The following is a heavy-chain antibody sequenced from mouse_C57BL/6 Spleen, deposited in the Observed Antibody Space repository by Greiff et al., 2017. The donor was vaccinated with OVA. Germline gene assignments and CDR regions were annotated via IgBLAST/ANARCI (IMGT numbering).Heavy chain of an antibody. CDR3: ASGLRRNYAMDY. Sequence: VQLVESGPGLVQPSQSLSITCTVSGFSLTSYGVHWVRQSPGKGLEWLGVIWSGGSTDYNAAFISRLSISKDNSKSQVFFKMNSLQADDTAIYYCASGLRRNYAMDYWGQGTSVTVSS. V-gene: IGHV2-2*01. CDR1: GFSLTSYG. J-gene: IGHJ4*01. D-gene: IGHD2-4*01. CDR2: IWSGGST.